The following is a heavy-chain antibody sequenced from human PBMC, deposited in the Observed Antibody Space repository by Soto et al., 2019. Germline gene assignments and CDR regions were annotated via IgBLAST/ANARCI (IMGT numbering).Heavy chain of an antibody. D-gene: IGHD6-19*01. V-gene: IGHV1-69*13. J-gene: IGHJ5*02. CDR2: IIPIFGTA. CDR3: ARGPQSSGWRGKWFDP. CDR1: GGTFSSYA. Sequence: SVKVSCKASGGTFSSYAISWVRQAPGQGLEWMGGIIPIFGTANYAQKFQGRVTITADESTSTAYMELTSLRSDDTAVYYCARGPQSSGWRGKWFDPWGQGTLVTVSS.